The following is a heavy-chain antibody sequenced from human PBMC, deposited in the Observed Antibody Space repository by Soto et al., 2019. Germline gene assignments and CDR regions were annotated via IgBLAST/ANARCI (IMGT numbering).Heavy chain of an antibody. CDR3: ASQNRRDDAFDI. CDR1: GFTVSSNY. V-gene: IGHV3-53*01. CDR2: IYSGGST. Sequence: GGSLRLSCAASGFTVSSNYMSWVRQAPGKGLEWVSVIYSGGSTYYADSVKDRFTISRDNSKNTLYLQMNSLRAEDTAVYYCASQNRRDDAFDIWGQGTMVTVSS. J-gene: IGHJ3*02.